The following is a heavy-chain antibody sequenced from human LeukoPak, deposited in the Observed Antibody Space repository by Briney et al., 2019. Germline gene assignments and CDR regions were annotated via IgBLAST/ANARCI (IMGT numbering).Heavy chain of an antibody. CDR2: IIPIFGTA. J-gene: IGHJ4*02. Sequence: GASVKVSCKASGGTFTSYAISWVRQAPGQGLGWMGGIIPIFGTANYAQKFQGRVTITADESTSTAYMELSSLRSEDTAVYYCAMGYYYDSSGYGFDYWGQGTLVTASS. CDR3: AMGYYYDSSGYGFDY. V-gene: IGHV1-69*13. D-gene: IGHD3-22*01. CDR1: GGTFTSYA.